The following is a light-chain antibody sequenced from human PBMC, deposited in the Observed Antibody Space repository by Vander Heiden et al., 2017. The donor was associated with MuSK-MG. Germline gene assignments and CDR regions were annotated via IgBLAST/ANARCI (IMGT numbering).Light chain of an antibody. J-gene: IGKJ1*01. CDR3: QQSYSSPRT. CDR2: AAS. Sequence: DIQMTQSPSSLSASVGDRVTITCRASQRISTYLNWYQQKPGKAPQLLIYAASSLQSGVPSRFSGSGSGTDFTLTISRLQPEDFATYYCQQSYSSPRTFGQGTKVEIK. V-gene: IGKV1-39*01. CDR1: QRISTY.